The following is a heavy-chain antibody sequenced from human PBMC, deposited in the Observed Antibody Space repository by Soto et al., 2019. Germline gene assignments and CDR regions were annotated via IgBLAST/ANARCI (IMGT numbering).Heavy chain of an antibody. CDR2: IYYSGST. CDR1: GGSISSGGYY. CDR3: AREISYYDSSGYYYVYFDY. D-gene: IGHD3-22*01. Sequence: QVQLQESGPGLVKPSQTLSLTCTVSGGSISSGGYYWSWIRQHPGKGLEWIGYIYYSGSTYYNPSLKHRVTLSVDTSKNQFSLKLSSVTAADTAVYYCAREISYYDSSGYYYVYFDYWGQGTLVTVSS. J-gene: IGHJ4*02. V-gene: IGHV4-31*03.